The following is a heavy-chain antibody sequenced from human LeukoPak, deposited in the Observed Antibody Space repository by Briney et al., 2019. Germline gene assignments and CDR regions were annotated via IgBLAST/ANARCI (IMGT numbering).Heavy chain of an antibody. CDR2: INPSSGGT. V-gene: IGHV1-2*02. Sequence: ASVKVSCKASGYTFTGYYMHWVRQAPGQGLEWMGWINPSSGGTNYAQKFQGRVTMTRDTSISTAYMELSRLRSDDTAVYYCARDSTGKPFDYWGQGTLVTVSS. J-gene: IGHJ4*02. CDR3: ARDSTGKPFDY. CDR1: GYTFTGYY. D-gene: IGHD1-14*01.